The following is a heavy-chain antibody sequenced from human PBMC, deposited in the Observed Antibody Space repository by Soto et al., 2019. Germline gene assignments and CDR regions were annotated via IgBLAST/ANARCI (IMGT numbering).Heavy chain of an antibody. D-gene: IGHD2-21*01. J-gene: IGHJ4*02. CDR2: LYYTGNT. V-gene: IGHV4-39*01. CDR1: GGSISSRIFS. CDR3: ARHMRPLGWLH. Sequence: PSETLSLTCTVSGGSISSRIFSWGWIRQPPGERLEWIATLYYTGNTYYNPSLKSRVTISVDTSKNQISLRLSDVTATDTAVYYCARHMRPLGWLHWGQGTLVTVSS.